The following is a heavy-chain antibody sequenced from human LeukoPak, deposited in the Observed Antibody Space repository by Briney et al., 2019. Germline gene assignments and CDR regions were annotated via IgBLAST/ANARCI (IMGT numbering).Heavy chain of an antibody. D-gene: IGHD6-13*01. J-gene: IGHJ3*02. CDR1: GFTFDDYA. CDR2: ISWNSGSI. CDR3: AKEKLDSSSVTGAFDI. Sequence: GGSLRLSCAASGFTFDDYAMHWVRQAPGKGLEWVSGISWNSGSIGYADSVKGRFTISRDNAKNSLYLQMNSLRAEDTALYYCAKEKLDSSSVTGAFDIWGQGTMVTVSS. V-gene: IGHV3-9*01.